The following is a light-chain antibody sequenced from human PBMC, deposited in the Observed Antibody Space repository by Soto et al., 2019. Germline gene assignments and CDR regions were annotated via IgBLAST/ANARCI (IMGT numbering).Light chain of an antibody. CDR3: QTWGSATVV. V-gene: IGLV4-69*01. CDR2: LNSDGSH. CDR1: SGHRSYA. Sequence: QAVVTQSPSASASLGASVKLTCTLSSGHRSYAIAWHQQQPEKGPRYLMRLNSDGSHSKGDGIPDRFSGSSSGAERYLSISSLQSEDEADYYCQTWGSATVVFGGGTKLTVL. J-gene: IGLJ2*01.